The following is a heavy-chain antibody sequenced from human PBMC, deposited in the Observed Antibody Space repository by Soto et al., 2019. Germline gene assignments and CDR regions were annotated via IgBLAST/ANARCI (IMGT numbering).Heavy chain of an antibody. CDR1: GYTFTSYD. Sequence: ASVKVSCKASGYTFTSYDINCVRQATGQGLEWMGWMNPNSGNTGYAQKFHGRVTMTRNTSISTAYMELRTLGFEAPAVYLCAGPAIGAVPPARGGYYQGLEVWGQGTTVTVSS. CDR2: MNPNSGNT. J-gene: IGHJ6*02. V-gene: IGHV1-8*01. CDR3: AGPAIGAVPPARGGYYQGLEV. D-gene: IGHD2-2*01.